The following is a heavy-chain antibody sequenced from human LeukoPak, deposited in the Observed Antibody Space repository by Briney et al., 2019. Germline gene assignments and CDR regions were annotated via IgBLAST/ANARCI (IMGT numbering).Heavy chain of an antibody. CDR2: INSDGTTT. CDR1: GFTFSSYW. CDR3: ARGGSSSCPDY. V-gene: IGHV3-74*01. D-gene: IGHD6-13*01. J-gene: IGHJ4*02. Sequence: PGGSLRLSCAASGFTFSSYWMHWVRQAPGKGLVWVSRINSDGTTTSYADSVKGRFTISRDNAKNTLYLQMNSLRAEDTAVYYCARGGSSSCPDYWGQGTLVTVSS.